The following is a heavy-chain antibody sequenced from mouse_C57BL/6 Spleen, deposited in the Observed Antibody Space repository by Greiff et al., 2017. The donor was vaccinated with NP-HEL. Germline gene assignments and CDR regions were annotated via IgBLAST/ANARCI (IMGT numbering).Heavy chain of an antibody. CDR3: ARRLDYGRAVFAY. CDR2: IYPGSGST. D-gene: IGHD1-1*01. J-gene: IGHJ3*01. CDR1: GYTFTSYW. Sequence: QVQLQQPGAELVKPGASVKMSCKASGYTFTSYWITWVKQRPGQGLEWMGDIYPGSGSTNYNEKFKSKATRTVDTSSSTAYMQLSSLTSEDSAVYYWARRLDYGRAVFAYWGQGTLVTVSA. V-gene: IGHV1-55*01.